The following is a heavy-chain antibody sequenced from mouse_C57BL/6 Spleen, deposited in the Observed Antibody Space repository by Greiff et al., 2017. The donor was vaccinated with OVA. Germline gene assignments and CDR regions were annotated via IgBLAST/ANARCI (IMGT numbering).Heavy chain of an antibody. CDR2: IDPSDSST. J-gene: IGHJ2*01. V-gene: IGHV1-50*01. CDR3: ARSGYETYFDY. Sequence: QVQLQQPGAELVKPGASVKLSCKASGYTFTSYWMQWVKQRPGQGLEWIGEIDPSDSSTNYNQKFKGKATLTVDTSSSTAYMQLSSLTSEDSAVYYCARSGYETYFDYWGQGTTLTVSS. CDR1: GYTFTSYW. D-gene: IGHD2-3*01.